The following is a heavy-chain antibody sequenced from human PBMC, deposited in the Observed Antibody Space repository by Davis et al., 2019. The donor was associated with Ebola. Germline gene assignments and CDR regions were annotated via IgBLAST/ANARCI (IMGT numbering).Heavy chain of an antibody. Sequence: GGSLRLSCAASGFTFSSYGMHWVRQAPGKGLEWVAVIWYDGSNKYYADSVKGRFTISRDNSKNTLYLQMNSLRAEDTAVYYCAREAGPVWFDYWGQGTLVTVSS. CDR3: AREAGPVWFDY. CDR2: IWYDGSNK. J-gene: IGHJ4*02. D-gene: IGHD6-19*01. CDR1: GFTFSSYG. V-gene: IGHV3-33*01.